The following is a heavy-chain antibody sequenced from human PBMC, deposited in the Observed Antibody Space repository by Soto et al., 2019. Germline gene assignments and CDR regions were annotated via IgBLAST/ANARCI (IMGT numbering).Heavy chain of an antibody. D-gene: IGHD2-2*02. J-gene: IGHJ5*02. CDR1: GYTFTSYG. Sequence: ASVKVSCKASGYTFTSYGISWVRQAPGQGLEWMGWISAYNGNTNYAQKLQGRVTMTTDTSTSTAYMELRSLRSDDTAVYYCARVQYCRSTSCYSLRNWLDPWGQGTLVTVS. V-gene: IGHV1-18*01. CDR3: ARVQYCRSTSCYSLRNWLDP. CDR2: ISAYNGNT.